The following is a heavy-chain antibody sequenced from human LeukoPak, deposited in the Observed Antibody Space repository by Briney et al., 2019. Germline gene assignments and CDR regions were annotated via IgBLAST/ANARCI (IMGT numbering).Heavy chain of an antibody. J-gene: IGHJ4*02. V-gene: IGHV3-30*18. D-gene: IGHD4-17*01. Sequence: GGSLRLSCAASGFTFSSYGMHWVRQAPGKGLEWVAVISYDGSNKYYADSVKGRFTISRDNSENTLYLQMNSLRAEDTAVYYCAKSSRGGNGPPVTYFDYWGQGTLVTVSS. CDR3: AKSSRGGNGPPVTYFDY. CDR2: ISYDGSNK. CDR1: GFTFSSYG.